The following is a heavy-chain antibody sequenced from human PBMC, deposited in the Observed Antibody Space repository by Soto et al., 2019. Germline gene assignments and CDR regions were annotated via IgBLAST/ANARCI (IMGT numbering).Heavy chain of an antibody. CDR3: GRDLHSGGKYWYFDI. Sequence: QVQLVQSGAEVKKPGASVKVSCKASGYTFTHYGITWVRQAPGQGLEWMGWINSFSGDTNYPQKLQGRLTMTTDTSTNTVYMELRNLRSDDTAFYYCGRDLHSGGKYWYFDIWGRGTLVTVSS. D-gene: IGHD2-15*01. CDR1: GYTFTHYG. J-gene: IGHJ2*01. CDR2: INSFSGDT. V-gene: IGHV1-18*01.